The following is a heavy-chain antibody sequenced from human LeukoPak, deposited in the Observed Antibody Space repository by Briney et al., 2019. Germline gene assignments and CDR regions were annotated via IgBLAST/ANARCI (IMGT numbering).Heavy chain of an antibody. CDR3: ARAQYSWYGGVTQYFDY. D-gene: IGHD6-13*01. V-gene: IGHV4-39*01. Sequence: SETLSLTCTVSGGSISSSSYYWGWIRQPPGKGPEWIGSIYYSGSTYYNPSLKSRVTISVDTSKNQFSLKLSSVTAADTAVYYCARAQYSWYGGVTQYFDYWGQGTLVTVSS. CDR2: IYYSGST. J-gene: IGHJ4*02. CDR1: GGSISSSSYY.